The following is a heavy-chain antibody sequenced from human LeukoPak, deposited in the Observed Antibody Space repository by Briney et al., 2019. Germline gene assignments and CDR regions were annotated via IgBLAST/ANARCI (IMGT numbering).Heavy chain of an antibody. V-gene: IGHV4-39*01. CDR3: ARRGDILTDYAFDY. CDR1: GGSINSNSHH. J-gene: IGHJ4*02. Sequence: SETLSLTCSVSGGSINSNSHHWDWIRQAPGKGLEWVGNIYYSGTTSYNPSLKSRVTISVDTSKNQFSLRLSSVTAADTAVYYCARRGDILTDYAFDYWGQGTLVTVSS. CDR2: IYYSGTT. D-gene: IGHD3-9*01.